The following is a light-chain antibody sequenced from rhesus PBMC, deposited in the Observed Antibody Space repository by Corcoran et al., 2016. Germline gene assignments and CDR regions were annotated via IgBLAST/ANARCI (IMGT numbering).Light chain of an antibody. CDR3: QKYSSSPPT. Sequence: QVILTQSPATLSLSPGERATLSCRARQSVSSSLAWYQQKPSQAPRLPNYGASSSATDIPDRFSGSGSGTEFTLTISSLEPEDFAVYYCQKYSSSPPTFGQGTKVEIK. V-gene: IGKV3-53*01. CDR1: QSVSSS. J-gene: IGKJ1*01. CDR2: GAS.